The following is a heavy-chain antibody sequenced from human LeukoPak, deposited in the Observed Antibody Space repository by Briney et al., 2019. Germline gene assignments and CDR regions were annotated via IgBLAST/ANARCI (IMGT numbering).Heavy chain of an antibody. V-gene: IGHV4-34*01. Sequence: PETLSLTCADYGGSFSGYYWSWIRQPPGKGPEWIGEINHSGSTNHNPSLKSRVTISVDTSKNQFSLKLSSVTAADTAVYYCARYGDYGDYFDYWGQGTLVTVSS. CDR1: GGSFSGYY. CDR2: INHSGST. CDR3: ARYGDYGDYFDY. J-gene: IGHJ4*02. D-gene: IGHD4-17*01.